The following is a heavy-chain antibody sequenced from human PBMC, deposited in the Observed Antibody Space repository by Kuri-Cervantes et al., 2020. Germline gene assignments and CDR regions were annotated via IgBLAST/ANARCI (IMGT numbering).Heavy chain of an antibody. V-gene: IGHV4-59*06. J-gene: IGHJ4*02. D-gene: IGHD3-3*01. CDR1: GGSISSYY. CDR3: ARARLRFLEGVDY. Sequence: GSLRLSCTVSGGSISSYYWSWIRQPPGKGLEWIGYIYYSGSTYYNPSLKSRVTISVDTSKNQFSLKLSSVTAADMAVYYCARARLRFLEGVDYWGQGTLVTVSS. CDR2: IYYSGST.